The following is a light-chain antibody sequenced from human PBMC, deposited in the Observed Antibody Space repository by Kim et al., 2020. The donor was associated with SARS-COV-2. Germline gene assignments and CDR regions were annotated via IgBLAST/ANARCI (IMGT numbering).Light chain of an antibody. CDR1: QSVSKS. CDR2: DAS. Sequence: EIVLTQSPATLSLSPGERATLSCWASQSVSKSLGWYQQKTGQAPRLLIYDASNRATGIPARFSGSGSGTDFTLTISSLEPEDFAVYYFQQRSKWPLTFGGGTKVDIK. CDR3: QQRSKWPLT. J-gene: IGKJ4*01. V-gene: IGKV3-11*01.